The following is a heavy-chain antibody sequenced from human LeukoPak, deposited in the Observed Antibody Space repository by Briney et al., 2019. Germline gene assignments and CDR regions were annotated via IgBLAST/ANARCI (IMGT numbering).Heavy chain of an antibody. CDR1: GFTFSSYW. D-gene: IGHD6-13*01. CDR3: AKGEGWQQPYYYYMDF. V-gene: IGHV3-7*01. CDR2: IKQDGSEF. Sequence: GGSLRLSCAASGFTFSSYWMSWVRQVPGKGLEWVANIKQDGSEFYYVDSVKGRFTISRDNAKNSLFLQMNSLRADDTAVYYCAKGEGWQQPYYYYMDFWGKGTAVTISS. J-gene: IGHJ6*03.